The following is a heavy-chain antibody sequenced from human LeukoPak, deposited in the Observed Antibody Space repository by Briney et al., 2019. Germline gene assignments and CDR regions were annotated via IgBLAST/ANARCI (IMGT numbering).Heavy chain of an antibody. CDR3: ARGSSYNILTGYYRGPLDY. CDR2: IYYSGST. CDR1: GDSNSFYY. D-gene: IGHD3-9*01. V-gene: IGHV4-59*01. Sequence: PSETLSPTCSVSGDSNSFYYWSWIRQPPGKGLEWIGYIYYSGSTNYNPSLKSRVTISVDTSKNQFSLKLSSVTAADTAVYYCARGSSYNILTGYYRGPLDYWGQGTLVTISS. J-gene: IGHJ4*02.